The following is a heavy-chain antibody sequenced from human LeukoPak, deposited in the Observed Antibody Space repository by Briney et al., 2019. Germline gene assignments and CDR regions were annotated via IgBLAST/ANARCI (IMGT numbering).Heavy chain of an antibody. CDR2: IYPYSGNT. CDR1: GYTFTGYY. CDR3: ARGTYFDY. J-gene: IGHJ4*02. V-gene: IGHV1-18*04. Sequence: ASVTVSCKASGYTFTGYYIHWVRQAPGQGLEWMGWIYPYSGNTNYAQKLQGRVTMTTDTSTSTAYMELRSLRSDDTAVYYCARGTYFDYWGQGTLVTVSS.